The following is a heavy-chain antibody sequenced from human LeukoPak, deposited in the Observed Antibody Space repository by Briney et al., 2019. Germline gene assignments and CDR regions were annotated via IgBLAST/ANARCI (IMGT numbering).Heavy chain of an antibody. Sequence: ASVKVSCMSSGYTFSDYYIHWVRQAPGQGLEWMGWINPSSGDTNYAQKFQGRVTMTRDTSISTAYMELRWLRSDDTAVYYCARDFHDYGGNSGFDYWGQGTLVTVSS. CDR1: GYTFSDYY. CDR2: INPSSGDT. J-gene: IGHJ4*02. D-gene: IGHD4-23*01. V-gene: IGHV1-2*02. CDR3: ARDFHDYGGNSGFDY.